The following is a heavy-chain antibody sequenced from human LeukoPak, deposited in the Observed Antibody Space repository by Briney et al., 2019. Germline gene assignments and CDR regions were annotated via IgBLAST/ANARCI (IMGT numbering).Heavy chain of an antibody. D-gene: IGHD3-22*01. V-gene: IGHV4-39*07. J-gene: IGHJ3*02. CDR3: ARDRYYYDSSGCAFDS. CDR2: MYYSGST. CDR1: GGSISSSSYY. Sequence: PSETLSLTCTASGGSISSSSYYWGWIRQPPGKGLEWIGCMYYSGSTYYNPPLKSRVTISVDTSKNQFSLKLSSVTAADTAVYYCARDRYYYDSSGCAFDSWGQGTMVTVSS.